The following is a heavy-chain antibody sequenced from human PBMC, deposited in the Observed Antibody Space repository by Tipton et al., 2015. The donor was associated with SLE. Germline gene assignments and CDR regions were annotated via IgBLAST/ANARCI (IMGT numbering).Heavy chain of an antibody. CDR1: GGSFSGYY. CDR3: ARGGDIVVVVADGGWFDP. CDR2: IYYSGST. Sequence: TLSLTCAVYGGSFSGYYWSWIRQPPGKGLEWIGKIYYSGSTYYNPSLKSRVTISVDTSKNQFSLKLSSVTAADTAVYYCARGGDIVVVVADGGWFDPWGQGTLVTVSS. V-gene: IGHV4-34*01. D-gene: IGHD2-15*01. J-gene: IGHJ5*02.